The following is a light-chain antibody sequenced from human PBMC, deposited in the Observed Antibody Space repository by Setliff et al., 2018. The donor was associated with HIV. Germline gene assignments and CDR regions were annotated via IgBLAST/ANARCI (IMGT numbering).Light chain of an antibody. CDR3: CSYTSSLTDV. CDR1: SSDVGSYNF. Sequence: QPALAQPASVSGSPGQSITISCSGTSSDVGSYNFVSWYQQHPGKAPQLIIYDVSQRPSGVSSRFSGSKSGNTASLTISGLQAEDQADYYCCSYTSSLTDVFGTGTKGTVL. CDR2: DVS. J-gene: IGLJ1*01. V-gene: IGLV2-14*03.